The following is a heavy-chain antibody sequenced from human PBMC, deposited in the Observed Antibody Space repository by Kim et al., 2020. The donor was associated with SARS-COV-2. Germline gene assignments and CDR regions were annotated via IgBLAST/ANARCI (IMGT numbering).Heavy chain of an antibody. Sequence: SETLSLTCTVSGGSISSSSYYWGWIRQPPGKGLEWIGSIYYSGSTYYNPSLKSRVTISVDTSKNQFSLKLSSVTAADTAVYYCARQDQYYDILTGLWGEGAFDIWGQGTMVTVSS. V-gene: IGHV4-39*01. J-gene: IGHJ3*02. CDR3: ARQDQYYDILTGLWGEGAFDI. CDR1: GGSISSSSYY. CDR2: IYYSGST. D-gene: IGHD3-9*01.